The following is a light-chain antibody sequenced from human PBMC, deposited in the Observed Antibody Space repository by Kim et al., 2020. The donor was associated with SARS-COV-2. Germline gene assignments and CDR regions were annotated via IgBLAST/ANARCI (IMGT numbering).Light chain of an antibody. CDR2: GNS. J-gene: IGLJ2*01. CDR3: QSYDSSLSVV. V-gene: IGLV1-40*01. CDR1: SSNIGAGYV. Sequence: GQRVTISCTGGSSNIGAGYVVHWYQQLPGTAPNLLFYGNSNRPSGVPDRFSGSKSGTSASLAITGLQAEDEADYYCQSYDSSLSVVFGGGTQLTVL.